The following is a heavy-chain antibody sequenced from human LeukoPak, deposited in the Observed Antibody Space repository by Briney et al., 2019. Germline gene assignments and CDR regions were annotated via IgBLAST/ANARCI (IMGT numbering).Heavy chain of an antibody. J-gene: IGHJ4*02. Sequence: PGGSLRLSCAASGFTFSSYAMSWFRQAPGKGLEWVSTISGSGGRAYQADSVKGRLTISRDNSKNTLYLQMNSLRAEDTAVYYCAEGYSGYDLSFDYWGQGTLVTVSS. V-gene: IGHV3-23*01. CDR2: ISGSGGRA. D-gene: IGHD5-12*01. CDR3: AEGYSGYDLSFDY. CDR1: GFTFSSYA.